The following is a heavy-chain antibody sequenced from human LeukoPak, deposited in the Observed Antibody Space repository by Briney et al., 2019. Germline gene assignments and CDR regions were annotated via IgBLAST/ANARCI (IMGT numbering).Heavy chain of an antibody. J-gene: IGHJ4*02. Sequence: GRSLRLSCAASGFTFSSYDMHWVRQAPGKGLGWVAVISSDGGNKYYADSVKGRFTISRDNSKNTLYLQMNSLRDEDTAVYYCARDLSGGYCYWGQGTLVTVSS. V-gene: IGHV3-30*03. D-gene: IGHD2-21*02. CDR3: ARDLSGGYCY. CDR2: ISSDGGNK. CDR1: GFTFSSYD.